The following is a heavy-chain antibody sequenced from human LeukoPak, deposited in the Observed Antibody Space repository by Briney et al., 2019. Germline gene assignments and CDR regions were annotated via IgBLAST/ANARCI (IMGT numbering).Heavy chain of an antibody. CDR1: GGSFSGYY. CDR3: ARPAYCSSTSCYWSGYCSGGSCPYGMDV. CDR2: INHSGST. D-gene: IGHD2-2*01. J-gene: IGHJ6*02. Sequence: PSETLSITCAVYGGSFSGYYLSWIRQPPGKGLEWIGEINHSGSTNYNPSLKSRVTISVDTSKNQFSLKLSSVTAADTAVYYCARPAYCSSTSCYWSGYCSGGSCPYGMDVWGQGTTVTVSS. V-gene: IGHV4-34*01.